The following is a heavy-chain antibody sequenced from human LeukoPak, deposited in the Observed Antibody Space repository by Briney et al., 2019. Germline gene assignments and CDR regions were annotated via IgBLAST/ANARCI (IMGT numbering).Heavy chain of an antibody. CDR2: ISGSGGST. V-gene: IGHV3-23*01. CDR3: AKDKGIAAAPLDYMDV. CDR1: GFTFSSYA. J-gene: IGHJ6*03. Sequence: PGGSLRLSCTASGFTFSSYAMSWVRQVPGKGLEWVSAISGSGGSTYYADSVKGRFTISRDKSKNTLYLQMNSLRAEDTAAYYCAKDKGIAAAPLDYMDVWGKGTTVTVSS. D-gene: IGHD6-13*01.